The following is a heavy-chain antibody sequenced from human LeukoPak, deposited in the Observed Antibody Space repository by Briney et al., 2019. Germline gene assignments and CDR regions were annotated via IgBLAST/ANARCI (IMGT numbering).Heavy chain of an antibody. D-gene: IGHD3-10*01. J-gene: IGHJ3*02. V-gene: IGHV3-7*01. CDR3: ARDREVLLWFGELLDSLDI. CDR1: GFTFSSYW. Sequence: TGGSLRLSCAASGFTFSSYWMSWVRQVPGKGLEWVANIKQDGSEKYYVDSVKGRFTISRDNAKNSLYLQMNSLRAEDTAVYYCARDREVLLWFGELLDSLDIWGQGTMVTVSS. CDR2: IKQDGSEK.